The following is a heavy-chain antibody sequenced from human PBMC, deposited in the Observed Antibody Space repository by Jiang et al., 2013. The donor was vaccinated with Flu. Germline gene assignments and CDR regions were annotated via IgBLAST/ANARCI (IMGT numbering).Heavy chain of an antibody. D-gene: IGHD5-12*01. CDR3: AVRGYSGYDYGVDY. J-gene: IGHJ4*02. CDR2: IYYSGST. Sequence: LLKPSETLSLTCTVSGGSVSSGSYYWSWIRQPPGKGLEWIGYIYYSGSTNYNPSLKSRVTISVDTSKNQFSLKLSSVTAADTAVYYCAVRGYSGYDYGVDYWGQGTLVTVSS. V-gene: IGHV4-61*01. CDR1: GGSVSSGSYY.